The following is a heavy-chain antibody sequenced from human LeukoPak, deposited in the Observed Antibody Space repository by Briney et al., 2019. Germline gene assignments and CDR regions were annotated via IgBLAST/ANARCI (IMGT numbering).Heavy chain of an antibody. V-gene: IGHV3-7*01. J-gene: IGHJ4*02. CDR3: VKNRRGLNDFWSGYFLFNY. D-gene: IGHD3-3*01. CDR1: GFTFSGYW. CDR2: IKTDGSEK. Sequence: RGSLRLSCAASGFTFSGYWMSWVRHHPGKGLEWVGKIKTDGSEKNPVDSVKGRLTTSRDNGKKSLYLQMNSLRADDTARYYCVKNRRGLNDFWSGYFLFNYWGQGTHVIVSS.